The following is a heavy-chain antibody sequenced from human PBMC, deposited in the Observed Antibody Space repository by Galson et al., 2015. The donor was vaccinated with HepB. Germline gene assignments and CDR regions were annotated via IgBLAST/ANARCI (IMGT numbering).Heavy chain of an antibody. CDR3: ARGGRDRMPHYYFDY. V-gene: IGHV4-31*03. CDR2: IYYSGST. Sequence: TLSLTCTVSGGSISSGGYYWSWIRQHPGKGLEWIGYIYYSGSTYYNPSLKSRVTISVDTSKNQFSLKLSSVTAADTAVYYCARGGRDRMPHYYFDYWGQGTLVTVSS. D-gene: IGHD3-16*01. J-gene: IGHJ4*02. CDR1: GGSISSGGYY.